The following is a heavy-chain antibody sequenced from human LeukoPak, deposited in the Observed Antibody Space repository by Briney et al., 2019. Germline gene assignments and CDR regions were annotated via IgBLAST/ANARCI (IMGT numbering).Heavy chain of an antibody. J-gene: IGHJ3*02. CDR1: GYTLTELS. V-gene: IGHV1-24*01. D-gene: IGHD3-9*01. Sequence: ASVKVSCKVSGYTLTELSMHWVRQAPGKGLEWMGGFDPEDGETIYAQKFQGRVTMTEDTSTDTAYMELSSLRSEDTAVYYCARAQNYDILTGYSTFDIWGQGTMVTVSS. CDR3: ARAQNYDILTGYSTFDI. CDR2: FDPEDGET.